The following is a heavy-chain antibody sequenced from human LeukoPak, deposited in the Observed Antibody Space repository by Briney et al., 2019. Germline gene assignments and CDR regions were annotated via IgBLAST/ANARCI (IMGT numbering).Heavy chain of an antibody. CDR1: GGSIDSSNW. CDR2: IYHIGTT. J-gene: IGHJ4*02. Sequence: PSGTLSLICAVSGGSIDSSNWWNWVRQTPGKGLEWIGEIYHIGTTNYNPSFKSRVTISIDKSKSQFSLKLSSVTAADTAMYYCARARLGPFDYWGQGTLVTVSS. CDR3: ARARLGPFDY. V-gene: IGHV4-4*02. D-gene: IGHD7-27*01.